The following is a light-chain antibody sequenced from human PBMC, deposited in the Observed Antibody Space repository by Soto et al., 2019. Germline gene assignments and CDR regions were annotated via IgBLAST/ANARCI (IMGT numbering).Light chain of an antibody. CDR1: QSVSSS. V-gene: IGKV3-11*01. CDR3: QQYNNWPPLT. Sequence: EIVLTQSPATLSLSPGERATLSCRASQSVSSSLAWYQQKPGQAPRLLIYDASNRATGIPARFSGGGSGTDFTLTISSLEPEDFAIYYCQQYNNWPPLTFGGGTKVEIK. CDR2: DAS. J-gene: IGKJ4*01.